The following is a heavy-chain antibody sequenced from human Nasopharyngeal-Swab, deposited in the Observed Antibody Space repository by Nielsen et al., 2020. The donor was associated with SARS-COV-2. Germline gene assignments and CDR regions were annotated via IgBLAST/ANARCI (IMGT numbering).Heavy chain of an antibody. D-gene: IGHD6-19*01. J-gene: IGHJ4*02. CDR2: IDWDDDK. V-gene: IGHV2-70*11. CDR3: AREVAVQLDY. CDR1: GFSLSTSGMW. Sequence: SGPTLVKPPQTLSLTCTFSGFSLSTSGMWVGWIRQPPGKALEWLARIDWDDDKYYSTSLKTRLTISKDTSKNQVVLTMTNMDPVDTATYYCAREVAVQLDYWGQGTLVTVSS.